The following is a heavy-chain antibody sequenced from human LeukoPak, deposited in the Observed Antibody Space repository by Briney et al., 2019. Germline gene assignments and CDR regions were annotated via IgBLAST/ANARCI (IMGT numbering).Heavy chain of an antibody. CDR3: GRWSPNPNDS. CDR1: GYTFINHG. CDR2: ISAYNGRT. Sequence: ASVKVSCKASGYTFINHGISWVRQAPGQGLEWMGWISAYNGRTGYAPNLQDRVTMTTDTSTTTAYMELRSLTSDDTAVYYCGRWSPNPNDSWGQGTLVTVSS. V-gene: IGHV1-18*01. D-gene: IGHD3-3*01. J-gene: IGHJ5*01.